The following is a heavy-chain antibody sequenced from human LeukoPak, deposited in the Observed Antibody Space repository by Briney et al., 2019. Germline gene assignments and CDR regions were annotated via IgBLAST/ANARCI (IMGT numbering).Heavy chain of an antibody. V-gene: IGHV1-2*02. CDR2: INPNSGGT. J-gene: IGHJ6*03. CDR3: ARSRPRVSYYMDG. CDR1: GYTLTGYY. D-gene: IGHD3-10*01. Sequence: GASVKVSCKASGYTLTGYYMHWVRQAPGQGLEWMGWINPNSGGTNYAQKFQGRVTMTRDTSISTAYMELSRLRSDDTAVYYCARSRPRVSYYMDGWGKGTTVTVSS.